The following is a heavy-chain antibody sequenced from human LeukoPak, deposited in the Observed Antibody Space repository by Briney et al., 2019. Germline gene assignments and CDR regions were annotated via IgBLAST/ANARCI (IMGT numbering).Heavy chain of an antibody. J-gene: IGHJ5*02. Sequence: GASVKVSCKASGYTFTGYYMHWVRQAPGQGLEWMGWINPNSGGTNYAQKFQGRVTMTRDTSISTAYMELSRLRSDDTAVYYCARGRSDILTGYYNRFDPWGQGTLVTVSS. CDR1: GYTFTGYY. D-gene: IGHD3-9*01. CDR3: ARGRSDILTGYYNRFDP. V-gene: IGHV1-2*02. CDR2: INPNSGGT.